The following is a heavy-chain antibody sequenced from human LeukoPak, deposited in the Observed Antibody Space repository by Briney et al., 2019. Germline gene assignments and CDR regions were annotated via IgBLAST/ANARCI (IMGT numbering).Heavy chain of an antibody. CDR3: ARCSRFGELLGVWVY. V-gene: IGHV4-39*01. J-gene: IGHJ4*02. CDR1: GGSISSSSYY. CDR2: IYYSGST. D-gene: IGHD3-10*01. Sequence: SETLSLTCTVSGGSISSSSYYWGWIRQPPGKGLEWIGSIYYSGSTYYNPSLKSRVTISVDTSKNQFSLKLSSVTAADTAVYYCARCSRFGELLGVWVYWGQGTLVTVSS.